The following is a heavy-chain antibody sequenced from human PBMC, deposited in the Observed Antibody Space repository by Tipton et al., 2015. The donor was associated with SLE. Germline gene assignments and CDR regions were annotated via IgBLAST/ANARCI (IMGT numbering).Heavy chain of an antibody. D-gene: IGHD1-26*01. CDR2: LYYSGST. J-gene: IGHJ3*02. V-gene: IGHV4-39*02. CDR1: DGSIRSSSFY. CDR3: ARDGRGSYFAFDI. Sequence: TLSLTCTVSDGSIRSSSFYWAWIRQPPGKGLEWIGSLYYSGSTYFNPSLQSRVTISVDTSKNQFSLRLSSVTTADTAVYYCARDGRGSYFAFDIWGQGTMVTVSS.